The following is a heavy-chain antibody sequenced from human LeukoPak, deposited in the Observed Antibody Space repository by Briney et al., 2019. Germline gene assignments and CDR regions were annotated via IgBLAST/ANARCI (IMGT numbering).Heavy chain of an antibody. Sequence: PGGSLRLSCAASGFSLNDHFMDWVRQAPGKGLEWVSAISGSGGSTYYADSVKGRFTISRDNSKNTLYLQMNSLRAEDTAVYYCAKDYYDSSGSRVTNDYWGQGTLVTVSS. CDR2: ISGSGGST. CDR3: AKDYYDSSGSRVTNDY. D-gene: IGHD3-22*01. J-gene: IGHJ4*02. V-gene: IGHV3-23*01. CDR1: GFSLNDHF.